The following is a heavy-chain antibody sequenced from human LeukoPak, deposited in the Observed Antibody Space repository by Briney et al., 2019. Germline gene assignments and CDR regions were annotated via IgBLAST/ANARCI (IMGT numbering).Heavy chain of an antibody. Sequence: GGSLRLSCAASGFTFSSYGMNWVRQAPGKALEWVAVISYDGSNKYYADSVKGRFTISRDNSKNTLYLQMNRLRAEDTAVYYCAKAQGDYYYDSSGYYDWFDPWGQGTLVTVSS. CDR2: ISYDGSNK. CDR1: GFTFSSYG. V-gene: IGHV3-30*18. J-gene: IGHJ5*02. CDR3: AKAQGDYYYDSSGYYDWFDP. D-gene: IGHD3-22*01.